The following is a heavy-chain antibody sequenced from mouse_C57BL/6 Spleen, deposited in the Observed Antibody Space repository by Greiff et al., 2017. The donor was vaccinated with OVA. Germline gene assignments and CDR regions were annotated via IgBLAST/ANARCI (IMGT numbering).Heavy chain of an antibody. D-gene: IGHD1-1*01. V-gene: IGHV1-80*01. CDR2: IYPGDGDT. Sequence: VQLQQSGAELVKPGASVKISCKASGYAFSSYWMNWVKQRPGKGLEWIGQIYPGDGDTNYNGKFKGKATLTADKSSSTAYMQLSSLTSEDSAVYFCARGGSSPDAMDYWGKGTSVTVSS. CDR3: ARGGSSPDAMDY. CDR1: GYAFSSYW. J-gene: IGHJ4*01.